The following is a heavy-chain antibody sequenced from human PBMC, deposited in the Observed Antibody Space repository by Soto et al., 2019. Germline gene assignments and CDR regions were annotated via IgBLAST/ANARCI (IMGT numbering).Heavy chain of an antibody. J-gene: IGHJ4*02. Sequence: QVQLVQSGAEVKKPGSSVKVSCLASRGTFNRYAINWVRQAPGHGLEWLGALVPQFGTPNYAQKFQDRVTIVADESTKTTSMELRGLTSDDTAVYYCARQNRDTPMVPFDVWGQGTLVTVSS. CDR1: RGTFNRYA. V-gene: IGHV1-69*01. CDR2: LVPQFGTP. CDR3: ARQNRDTPMVPFDV. D-gene: IGHD5-18*01.